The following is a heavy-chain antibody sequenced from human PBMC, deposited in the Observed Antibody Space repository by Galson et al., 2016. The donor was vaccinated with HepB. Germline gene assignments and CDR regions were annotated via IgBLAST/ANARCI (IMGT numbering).Heavy chain of an antibody. J-gene: IGHJ6*02. CDR3: ARRGREQLVHQYYAMDV. CDR1: GYTFTNYG. V-gene: IGHV1-18*01. Sequence: SVKVSCKASGYTFTNYGISWVRQAPGQGLGWMGGIGAYNGNTFYSQKFQGRVTLTTETSTTTAYMELGSLRSDDTAVYYCARRGREQLVHQYYAMDVWGPGTTVTVSS. CDR2: IGAYNGNT. D-gene: IGHD6-6*01.